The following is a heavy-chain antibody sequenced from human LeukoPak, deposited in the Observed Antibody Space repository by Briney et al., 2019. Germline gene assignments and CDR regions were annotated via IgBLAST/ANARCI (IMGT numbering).Heavy chain of an antibody. V-gene: IGHV1-3*01. J-gene: IGHJ6*02. CDR2: INAGNGNT. CDR1: GYTFTSYA. D-gene: IGHD2-8*01. Sequence: ASVKVSCKASGYTFTSYAMHWVRQAPGQRLEWMGWINAGNGNTKYSQKFQGRVTITRDTSASTAYMEPRSLRSDDTAVYYCARDRVGIVLMVYAHYGMDVWGQGTTVTVSS. CDR3: ARDRVGIVLMVYAHYGMDV.